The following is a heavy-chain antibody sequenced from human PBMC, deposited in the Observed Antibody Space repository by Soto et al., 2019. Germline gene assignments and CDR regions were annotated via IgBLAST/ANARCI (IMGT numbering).Heavy chain of an antibody. V-gene: IGHV3-72*01. CDR1: GFTFTDHY. D-gene: IGHD4-17*01. Sequence: PGGSLRLSCADSGFTFTDHYLDWVRQAPGTGLEWVGRVRNKANSYTTEYAASVEGRFTISRDDSKNSLYLQMNSLRTEDTAVYYCAHPRGYGVFDAYDFWGQGAMVTVSS. J-gene: IGHJ3*01. CDR3: AHPRGYGVFDAYDF. CDR2: VRNKANSYTT.